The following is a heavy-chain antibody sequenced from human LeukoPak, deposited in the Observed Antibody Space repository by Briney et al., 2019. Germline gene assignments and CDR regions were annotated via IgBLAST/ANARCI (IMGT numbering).Heavy chain of an antibody. V-gene: IGHV4-61*02. D-gene: IGHD2-2*01. CDR1: GGSISSRTYY. CDR2: VYYSGKT. CDR3: ARESGIVPAAGSRHFDP. Sequence: PSETLSLTCTVSGGSISSRTYYWSWIRQPAGRGLEWLGRVYYSGKTNYSPSLKSRVTMSVDTSKNQFSLNLNSVTAADTALYYCARESGIVPAAGSRHFDPWGQGTLVTVSS. J-gene: IGHJ5*02.